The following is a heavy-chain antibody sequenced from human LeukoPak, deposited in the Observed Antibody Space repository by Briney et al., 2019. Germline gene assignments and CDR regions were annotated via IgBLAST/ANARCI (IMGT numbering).Heavy chain of an antibody. D-gene: IGHD4-17*01. CDR2: ISGSGGST. J-gene: IGHJ5*02. Sequence: PGGTLRLSCAASGFTFSSYGMSWVRQAPGKGLEWVSAISGSGGSTYYADSVKGRFTISRDNSKNTLYLQMNSLRAEDTAVYYCANHGVLSFDPWGQGTLVTVSS. CDR3: ANHGVLSFDP. V-gene: IGHV3-23*01. CDR1: GFTFSSYG.